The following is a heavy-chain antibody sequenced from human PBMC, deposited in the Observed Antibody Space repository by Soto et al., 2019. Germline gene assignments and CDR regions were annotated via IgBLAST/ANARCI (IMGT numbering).Heavy chain of an antibody. CDR2: IYYSGST. D-gene: IGHD2-2*01. Sequence: PSETLSLTCTVSGVSISSGDYYWSWIRQPPGKGLEWIGYIYYSGSTYYNPSLKSRVTISVDTSKNQFSLKVSSVTAADTAVYYCAREIAVVPAYYYYGMDVWGQGTTVTVSS. CDR3: AREIAVVPAYYYYGMDV. V-gene: IGHV4-30-4*02. CDR1: GVSISSGDYY. J-gene: IGHJ6*02.